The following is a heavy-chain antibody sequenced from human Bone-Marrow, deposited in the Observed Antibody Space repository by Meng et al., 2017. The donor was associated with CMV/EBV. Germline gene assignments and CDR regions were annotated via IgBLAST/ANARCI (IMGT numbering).Heavy chain of an antibody. V-gene: IGHV3-21*06. CDR3: AKSEDVIMVPTGFYYYAMDV. Sequence: GGSLRLSCAASGFSFEAFSMNWVRQAPGKGLEWVASISSRSDYIYYAESVRGRFTVSRDNPKNSMYLQLNSLRAEDTAVYYCAKSEDVIMVPTGFYYYAMDVWGQGTMVTVSS. CDR2: ISSRSDYI. CDR1: GFSFEAFS. D-gene: IGHD3-10*01. J-gene: IGHJ6*02.